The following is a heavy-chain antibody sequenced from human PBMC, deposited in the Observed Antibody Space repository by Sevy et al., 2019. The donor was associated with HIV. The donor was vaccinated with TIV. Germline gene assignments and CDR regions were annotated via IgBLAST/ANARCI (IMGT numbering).Heavy chain of an antibody. CDR3: AKDSGYYYDSSGYFGMDV. CDR2: ISGSGGST. Sequence: GGSLRLSCAASGFTFSSYAMSWVRQAPGKGLEWVSAISGSGGSTYYADSVKGRFTISRDNSKNTLYLQMNSLRAEDTAVYYCAKDSGYYYDSSGYFGMDVWGQGTTVTVSS. J-gene: IGHJ6*02. CDR1: GFTFSSYA. D-gene: IGHD3-22*01. V-gene: IGHV3-23*01.